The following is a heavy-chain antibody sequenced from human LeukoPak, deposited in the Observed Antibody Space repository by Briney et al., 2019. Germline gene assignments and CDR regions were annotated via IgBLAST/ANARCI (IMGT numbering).Heavy chain of an antibody. J-gene: IGHJ6*03. CDR1: GGSISSYY. D-gene: IGHD3-10*01. V-gene: IGHV4-59*01. Sequence: SETLSLTCTVSGGSISSYYWSWIRQPPGKGLEWIGYIYYSGSTNYNPSLKSRVTISVDTSKNQFSLKLSSATAADTAVYYCARVGELSHYYYYYMDVWGKGTTVTVSS. CDR2: IYYSGST. CDR3: ARVGELSHYYYYYMDV.